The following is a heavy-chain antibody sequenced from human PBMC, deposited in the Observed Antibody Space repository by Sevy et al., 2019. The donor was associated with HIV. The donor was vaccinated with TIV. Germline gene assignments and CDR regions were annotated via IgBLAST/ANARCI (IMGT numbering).Heavy chain of an antibody. CDR2: IRQSGGTT. D-gene: IGHD4-17*01. CDR3: ARDLPPSTTTVAHFDY. J-gene: IGHJ4*02. V-gene: IGHV3-48*03. CDR1: GFIFSSYE. Sequence: GGSLRLSCAASGFIFSSYEMSWVRQAPGKGLEWVSHIRQSGGTTYYLDSVKGRFTISRDNAKNSLYLQMNSLRAEDTAIYYCARDLPPSTTTVAHFDYWGQGTLVTVSS.